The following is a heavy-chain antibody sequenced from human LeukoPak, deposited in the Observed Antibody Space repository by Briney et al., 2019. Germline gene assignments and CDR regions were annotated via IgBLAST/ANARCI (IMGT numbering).Heavy chain of an antibody. V-gene: IGHV1-2*02. CDR3: ARDVCTSGWRYFDL. CDR1: GYTFSGRY. CDR2: INPNSGDT. J-gene: IGHJ2*01. D-gene: IGHD6-19*01. Sequence: GASVKVSCKACGYTFSGRYMHWVRQAPGQGPEWMGWINPNSGDTNYAQKFQGRVTMTRDASIGTAYMEVNRLRYDDTAVYYCARDVCTSGWRYFDLWGHGTLVTVSP.